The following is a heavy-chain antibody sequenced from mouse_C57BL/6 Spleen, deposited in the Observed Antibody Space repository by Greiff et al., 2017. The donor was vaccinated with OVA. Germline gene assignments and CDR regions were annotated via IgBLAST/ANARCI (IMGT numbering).Heavy chain of an antibody. CDR3: ARDLRFTTVVATKAMDY. CDR1: GFTFSSYA. V-gene: IGHV5-4*01. J-gene: IGHJ4*01. CDR2: ISDGGSYT. Sequence: DVMLVESGGGLVKPGGSLKLSCAASGFTFSSYAMSWVRQTPEKRLEWVATISDGGSYTYYPDNVKGRFTISRDNAKNNLYLQRSHLKSEETAMYYCARDLRFTTVVATKAMDYWGQGTSVTVSS. D-gene: IGHD1-1*01.